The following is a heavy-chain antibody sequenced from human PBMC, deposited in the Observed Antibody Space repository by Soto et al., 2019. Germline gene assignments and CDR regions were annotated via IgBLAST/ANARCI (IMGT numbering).Heavy chain of an antibody. J-gene: IGHJ4*02. Sequence: QVQLVESGGGVVQTGRSLRLSCEASGFTFSNYGMHWVRQAPGKGLEWVAVISSDGSNKYYADSVKGRFTISRDNSENTLFLQMNNLRTEDTAVYYCARDWVWFGAHPIDYWGQGTLVTVSS. D-gene: IGHD3-10*01. V-gene: IGHV3-30*03. CDR2: ISSDGSNK. CDR1: GFTFSNYG. CDR3: ARDWVWFGAHPIDY.